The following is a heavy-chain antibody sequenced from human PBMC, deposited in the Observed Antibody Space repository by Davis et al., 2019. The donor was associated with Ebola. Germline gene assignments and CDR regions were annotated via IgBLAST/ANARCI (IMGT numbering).Heavy chain of an antibody. CDR3: AKDTSNIWFDI. J-gene: IGHJ3*02. Sequence: PGGSLRLSCATSGFTFRSYVMSWVRQAPGKGLEWVSTFGTSGDTFYADSVKGRFTISRDNSKNTLYLQMNGLRVDDTAIYYCAKDTSNIWFDIWGQGTMVTVSS. CDR1: GFTFRSYV. V-gene: IGHV3-23*01. D-gene: IGHD1-26*01. CDR2: FGTSGDT.